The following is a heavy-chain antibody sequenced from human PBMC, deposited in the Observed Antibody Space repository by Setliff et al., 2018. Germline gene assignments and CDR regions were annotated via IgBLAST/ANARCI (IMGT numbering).Heavy chain of an antibody. CDR1: GSSISRGDAS. V-gene: IGHV4-30-2*01. D-gene: IGHD3-10*01. Sequence: PSETLSLTCAVSGSSISRGDASWGWVRQPPGKGLEWIGYIYNAGRTYYNPSLESGVTISIDKPNKHFSLDLRSWNSADTALYYCARGGGYGAGGSFHNAPFDYLGQGMLVTVSS. CDR3: ARGGGYGAGGSFHNAPFDY. J-gene: IGHJ4*02. CDR2: IYNAGRT.